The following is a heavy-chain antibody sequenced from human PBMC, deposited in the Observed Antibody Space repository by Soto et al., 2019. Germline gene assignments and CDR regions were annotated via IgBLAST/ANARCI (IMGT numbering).Heavy chain of an antibody. CDR2: ISSSSSYI. CDR1: GFTFSSYW. J-gene: IGHJ1*01. CDR3: ARERSYGDYGKH. D-gene: IGHD4-17*01. V-gene: IGHV3-21*01. Sequence: GGSLRLSCAASGFTFSSYWMHWVRQAPGKGLEWVSSISSSSSYIYYADSVKGRFTISRDNAKNSLYLQMNSLRAEDTAVYYCARERSYGDYGKHWGQGTLVTVS.